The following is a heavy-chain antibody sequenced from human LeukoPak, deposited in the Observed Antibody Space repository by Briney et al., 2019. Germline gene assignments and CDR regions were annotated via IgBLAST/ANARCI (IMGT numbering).Heavy chain of an antibody. V-gene: IGHV4-34*01. CDR1: QRFISGSI. D-gene: IGHD3-16*01. CDR3: ARGHVRLARRFNS. J-gene: IGHJ4*02. CDR2: INHSGTS. Sequence: SATLSLPGANQQRFISGSIGSWSRRSISMRLKWIGEINHSGTSNYSPSLKSRVTISGDTSKNQFSLNLTSVTAADTALYYCARGHVRLARRFNSWGQGTVVTVSS.